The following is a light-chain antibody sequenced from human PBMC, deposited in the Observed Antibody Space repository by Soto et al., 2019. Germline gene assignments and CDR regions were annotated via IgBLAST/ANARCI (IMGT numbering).Light chain of an antibody. CDR2: DAF. CDR3: QQRSIWPPLT. CDR1: QSVFKY. J-gene: IGKJ4*01. V-gene: IGKV3-11*01. Sequence: EIVLTQSPATLSLSPGERATLSCRASQSVFKYLAWYQQKPGQAPRLLIYDAFNRAPGIPARFSGSGSGTDFTLTISSLEPEDSAVYYCQQRSIWPPLTFGGGTKVEIK.